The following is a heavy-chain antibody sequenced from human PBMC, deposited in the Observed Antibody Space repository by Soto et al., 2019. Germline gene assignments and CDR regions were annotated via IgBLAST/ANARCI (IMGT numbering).Heavy chain of an antibody. CDR2: IYYSGST. Sequence: SETLSLTCTVSGGSISSSSYYWGWIRQPPGKGLEWIGSIYYSGSTYYNPSLKSRVTISVDTSKNQFSLKLSSVTAADTAVYYCAREYSSSWYDSEIDYWGQGTLVTVSS. D-gene: IGHD6-13*01. J-gene: IGHJ4*02. CDR3: AREYSSSWYDSEIDY. CDR1: GGSISSSSYY. V-gene: IGHV4-39*02.